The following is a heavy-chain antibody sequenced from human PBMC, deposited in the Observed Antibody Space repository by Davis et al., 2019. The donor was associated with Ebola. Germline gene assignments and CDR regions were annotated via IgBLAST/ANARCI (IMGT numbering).Heavy chain of an antibody. CDR2: INPSDGST. CDR1: GYTFTGYY. Sequence: ASVKVSCKASGYTFTGYYMHWVRQAPGQGLEWMGIINPSDGSTSYAQKFQGRVTMTRDTSTSTVYMELSSLRSEDTAVYYCARAIYYYDSSGYSDYWGQGTLVTVSS. D-gene: IGHD3-22*01. CDR3: ARAIYYYDSSGYSDY. V-gene: IGHV1-46*01. J-gene: IGHJ4*02.